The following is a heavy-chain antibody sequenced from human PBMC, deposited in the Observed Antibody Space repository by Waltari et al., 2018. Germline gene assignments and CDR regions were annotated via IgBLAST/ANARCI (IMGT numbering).Heavy chain of an antibody. D-gene: IGHD3-3*01. V-gene: IGHV4-34*01. Sequence: QVQLQQWGAGLLKPSETLSLTCSVSGASFSAYYWGWVRHVPGKGLEWIGQIRHPGNTHDNPSLRSRVAISIDTSRNQFSLRVFSVTAADTGLYFCTRGGNYDFWSHRPFVDPWGQGTQVTVSS. J-gene: IGHJ5*02. CDR1: GASFSAYY. CDR3: TRGGNYDFWSHRPFVDP. CDR2: IRHPGNT.